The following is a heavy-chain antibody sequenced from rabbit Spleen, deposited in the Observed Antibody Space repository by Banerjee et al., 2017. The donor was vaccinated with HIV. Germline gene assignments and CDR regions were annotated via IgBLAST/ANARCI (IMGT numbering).Heavy chain of an antibody. D-gene: IGHD4-1*01. CDR2: INAATGKP. J-gene: IGHJ4*01. CDR1: SFSFSDKDV. Sequence: QEQLVESGGGLVKPGAYLTLTCKASSFSFSDKDVMCWVRQATGKGLEWIACINAATGKPVYATWANGRFSISRTSSTTVTLQMTSLTAADTATYLCARDLAGAIGWNFYLWGQGTLVTVS. V-gene: IGHV1S45*01. CDR3: ARDLAGAIGWNFYL.